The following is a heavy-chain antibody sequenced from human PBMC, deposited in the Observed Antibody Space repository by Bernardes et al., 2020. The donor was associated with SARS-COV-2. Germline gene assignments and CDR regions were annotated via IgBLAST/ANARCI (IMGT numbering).Heavy chain of an antibody. Sequence: GGSLRLSCVGSGLIRYWMHWVRQAPGKGLVWVSRIRPDGSGIDYADSVRGRFTISRDNAKDTLYLQMNSLTADDTAVYYCARDFGGASDYWGQGTLVTVSS. J-gene: IGHJ4*02. CDR1: GLIRYW. CDR3: ARDFGGASDY. V-gene: IGHV3-74*01. CDR2: IRPDGSGI. D-gene: IGHD2-21*01.